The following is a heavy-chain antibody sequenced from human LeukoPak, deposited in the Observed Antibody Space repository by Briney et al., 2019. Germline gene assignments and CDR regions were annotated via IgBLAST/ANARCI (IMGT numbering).Heavy chain of an antibody. V-gene: IGHV4-39*01. J-gene: IGHJ4*02. D-gene: IGHD4-11*01. CDR1: GGSITSSSYY. CDR2: IYYTGGT. CDR3: ARHGGTRITLVQVYYFDY. Sequence: PSETLSLTCSVSGGSITSSSYYWGWIRQPPEKGLEWIGSIYYTGGTYYSPSLKSRVTISVDTSKNQFSLKLSSVTAADTAVYYCARHGGTRITLVQVYYFDYWGQGTLVTVSS.